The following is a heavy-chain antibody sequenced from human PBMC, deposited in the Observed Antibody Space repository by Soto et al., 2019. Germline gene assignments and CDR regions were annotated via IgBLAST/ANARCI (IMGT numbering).Heavy chain of an antibody. CDR3: AKDSGGVII. CDR1: GFTFDDYA. Sequence: EVQLVESGGGLVQPGRSLRLSCAASGFTFDDYAMHWVRQAPGKGLEWVSGISWNSGSIGYADSVKGRFTISRDNAKNSLYLQMNSLRAEDTALYYCAKDSGGVIIWGQGTLVTVSS. D-gene: IGHD3-10*01. CDR2: ISWNSGSI. V-gene: IGHV3-9*01. J-gene: IGHJ4*02.